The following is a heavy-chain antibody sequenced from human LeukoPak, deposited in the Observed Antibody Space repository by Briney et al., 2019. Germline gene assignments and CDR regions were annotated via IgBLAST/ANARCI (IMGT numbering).Heavy chain of an antibody. Sequence: WVRQAPGKGLEWVSCISSSSSTIYYADSVKGRFTISRDNAKNSVYLQMNRLRAEDTAVYYCAAAVAGMGYYGMDVRGQGTTVTVS. CDR3: AAAVAGMGYYGMDV. J-gene: IGHJ6*02. D-gene: IGHD6-19*01. V-gene: IGHV3-48*01. CDR2: ISSSSSTI.